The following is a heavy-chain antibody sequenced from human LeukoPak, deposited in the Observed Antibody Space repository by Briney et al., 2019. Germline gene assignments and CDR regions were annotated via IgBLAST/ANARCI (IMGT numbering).Heavy chain of an antibody. D-gene: IGHD2-15*01. CDR3: ARDRTYCSGGRCYDLFDI. V-gene: IGHV3-7*01. CDR1: AFTFSSYW. CDR2: INRDGSEK. Sequence: GGSLRLSCAASAFTFSSYWMTWVRQAPGEGLERVANINRDGSEKNHVDSVKGRFIISRDNAKNSLYLQMDSLRAEDTAVYYCARDRTYCSGGRCYDLFDIWGQGTMVTVSS. J-gene: IGHJ3*02.